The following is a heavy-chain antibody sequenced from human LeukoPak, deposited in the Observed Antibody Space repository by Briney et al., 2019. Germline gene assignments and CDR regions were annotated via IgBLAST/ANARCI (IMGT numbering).Heavy chain of an antibody. V-gene: IGHV4-34*01. J-gene: IGHJ5*02. CDR3: ARGPNWFDP. Sequence: SETLSLTCAVYGGSFSGYYWSWIRRPPGKGLEWIGEINHSGSTNYNPSLKSRVTISVDTSKNQFSLKLSSVTAADTAVYYCARGPNWFDPWGQGTLVTVSS. CDR2: INHSGST. CDR1: GGSFSGYY.